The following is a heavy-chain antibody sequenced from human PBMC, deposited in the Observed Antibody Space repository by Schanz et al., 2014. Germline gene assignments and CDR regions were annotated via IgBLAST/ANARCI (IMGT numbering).Heavy chain of an antibody. CDR3: ARDRGHGDLPGDI. D-gene: IGHD4-17*01. V-gene: IGHV4-31*03. CDR2: ISYSGST. CDR1: GDSISSGGDY. Sequence: QVQLQESGPGLVKPSQTLSLTCTVSGDSISSGGDYWSWIRQHPGKGLEWIGFISYSGSTYYNPSLKSRVTISMHTSKNQFSLKLSSATAADTAVYYCARDRGHGDLPGDIWGQGTMVTVSS. J-gene: IGHJ3*02.